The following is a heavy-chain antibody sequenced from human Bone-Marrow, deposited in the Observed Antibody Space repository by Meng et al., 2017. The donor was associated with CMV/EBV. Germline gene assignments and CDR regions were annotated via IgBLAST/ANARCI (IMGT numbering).Heavy chain of an antibody. Sequence: GESLKISCAASGFTFNRFWMTWVRQAPGRGLEWVANVKHDASEKNYVDSVKGRFAISRDNAKNSMYLQMNSLRVEDTAVYYCARGATVTDYYYYGMDVWGQGTTVTVSS. J-gene: IGHJ6*02. V-gene: IGHV3-7*04. CDR3: ARGATVTDYYYYGMDV. CDR2: VKHDASEK. CDR1: GFTFNRFW. D-gene: IGHD4-17*01.